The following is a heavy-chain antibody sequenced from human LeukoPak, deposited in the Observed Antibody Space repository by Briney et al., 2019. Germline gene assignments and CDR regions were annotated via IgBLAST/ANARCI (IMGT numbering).Heavy chain of an antibody. Sequence: SETLSLTCTVSGGSISSTSYFWGWIRQPPGQGLEWIGSIYYSGITCYNPSLKSRVTISVDTSKNQFSLRLSSVTAADTAVYYCARTVGIGYYGSSGEYWGQGTLVTVSS. V-gene: IGHV4-39*01. D-gene: IGHD3-22*01. CDR3: ARTVGIGYYGSSGEY. CDR1: GGSISSTSYF. J-gene: IGHJ4*02. CDR2: IYYSGIT.